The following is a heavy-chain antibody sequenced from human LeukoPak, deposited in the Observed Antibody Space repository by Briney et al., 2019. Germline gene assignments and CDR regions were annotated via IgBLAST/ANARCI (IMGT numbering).Heavy chain of an antibody. CDR2: IYTSGST. V-gene: IGHV4-4*07. J-gene: IGHJ6*03. CDR1: GGSISSYY. D-gene: IGHD5-12*01. Sequence: SETLSLTCTVSGGSISSYYWSWIRQPAGKGLEWIGRIYTSGSTNYNPSLKSRVTMSVDTSKNQFSLKLSSVTAADTAVYYCARARLETPTIDYYYYYMDVWGKGTTVTVSS. CDR3: ARARLETPTIDYYYYYMDV.